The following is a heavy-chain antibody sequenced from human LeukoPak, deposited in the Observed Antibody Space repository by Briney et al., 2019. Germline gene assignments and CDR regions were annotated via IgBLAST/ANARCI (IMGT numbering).Heavy chain of an antibody. J-gene: IGHJ1*01. Sequence: QPGRSLRLSCAASGFTFSSYGMHWVRQAPGKGLEWVAVISYDGSNKYYADSVKGRFTISRDTSKNTLYLQMNSLRAEDTAVYYCAKAGYYYDGSGYAEYFQHWGQGTLVTVSS. D-gene: IGHD3-22*01. CDR3: AKAGYYYDGSGYAEYFQH. CDR1: GFTFSSYG. V-gene: IGHV3-30*18. CDR2: ISYDGSNK.